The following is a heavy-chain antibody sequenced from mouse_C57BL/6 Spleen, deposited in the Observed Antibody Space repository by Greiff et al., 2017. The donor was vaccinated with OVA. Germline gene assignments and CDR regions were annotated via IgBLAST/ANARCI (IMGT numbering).Heavy chain of an antibody. J-gene: IGHJ4*01. CDR2: IDPSDSYT. CDR1: GYTFTSYW. D-gene: IGHD2-5*01. Sequence: QVQLQRPGAELVRPGTSVKLSCKASGYTFTSYWMHWVKQRPGQGLEWIGVIDPSDSYTNYNQKFKGKATLTVDTSSSTAYMQLSSLTSEDSAVYYCASRPYYSNYVDYAMDYWGQGTSVTVSS. V-gene: IGHV1-59*01. CDR3: ASRPYYSNYVDYAMDY.